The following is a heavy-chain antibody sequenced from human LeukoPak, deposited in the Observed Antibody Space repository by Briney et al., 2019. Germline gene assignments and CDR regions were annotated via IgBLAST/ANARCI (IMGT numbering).Heavy chain of an antibody. CDR2: TYYRSKWYN. Sequence: SQTLSLTCAISGDSVSSNSAAWNWLRQSPSRGLEWLGRTYYRSKWYNDYAVSVKSLITINPDTSKNQFSLQLNSVTPEDTAVYYCAREQAVVAGGGGWFDPWGQGTLVTVSS. CDR1: GDSVSSNSAA. D-gene: IGHD2-8*02. CDR3: AREQAVVAGGGGWFDP. V-gene: IGHV6-1*01. J-gene: IGHJ5*02.